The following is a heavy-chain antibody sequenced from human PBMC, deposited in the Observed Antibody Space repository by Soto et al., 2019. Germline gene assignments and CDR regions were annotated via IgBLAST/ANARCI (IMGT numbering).Heavy chain of an antibody. CDR3: AIIHSGTFGFDV. D-gene: IGHD1-26*01. CDR1: RLTFNIYD. V-gene: IGHV3-30*03. Sequence: LSLSCAASRLTFNIYDIYWVRQAPGKGLEWVALISHDGSNKYYADSVKGRFNISRDNSKNTLYLQMSRLRADDTAGYHCAIIHSGTFGFDVWGQGTLVTVSS. CDR2: ISHDGSNK. J-gene: IGHJ3*01.